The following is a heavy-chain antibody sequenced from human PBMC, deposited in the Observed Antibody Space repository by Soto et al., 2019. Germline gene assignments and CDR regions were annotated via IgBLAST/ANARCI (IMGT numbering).Heavy chain of an antibody. CDR2: IIPILGIA. V-gene: IGHV1-69*02. CDR1: GGTFSSYT. J-gene: IGHJ4*02. Sequence: QVQLVQSGAEVKKPGSSVKVSCKASGGTFSSYTISWVRQAPGQGLEWMGRIIPILGIANYAQKFQGRVTITADKSTSTPYMELSRLRSEDTAVYYCARGVSVTTGRYYFDYWGQGTLVTVSS. D-gene: IGHD4-17*01. CDR3: ARGVSVTTGRYYFDY.